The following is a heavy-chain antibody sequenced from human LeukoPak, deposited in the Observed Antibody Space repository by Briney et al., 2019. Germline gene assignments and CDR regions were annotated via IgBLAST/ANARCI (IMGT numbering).Heavy chain of an antibody. J-gene: IGHJ4*02. CDR1: GGTFSSYA. CDR3: ARAFSIRLPGGQPFDY. V-gene: IGHV1-69*05. CDR2: IIPIFGTA. Sequence: ASVKVSCKASGGTFSSYAISWVRQAPGQGLKWMGGIIPIFGTANYAQKFQGRVTITTDESTSTAYMELSSLRSEDTAVYYCARAFSIRLPGGQPFDYWGQGTLVTVSS. D-gene: IGHD1-14*01.